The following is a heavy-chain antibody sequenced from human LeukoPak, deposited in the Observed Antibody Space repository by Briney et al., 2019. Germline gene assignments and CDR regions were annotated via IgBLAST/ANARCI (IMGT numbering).Heavy chain of an antibody. V-gene: IGHV1-18*01. CDR1: GYTFTSYG. Sequence: APVKVSCKASGYTFTSYGISWVRQAPGQGREWMGWISAYNCKTKYAQKLQGRVTMTTDTSPSTDYMVLRSLRSDDTAVYYCARVRLLWFGELLQYFDYWGQGTLVTVSS. CDR3: ARVRLLWFGELLQYFDY. CDR2: ISAYNCKT. J-gene: IGHJ4*02. D-gene: IGHD3-10*01.